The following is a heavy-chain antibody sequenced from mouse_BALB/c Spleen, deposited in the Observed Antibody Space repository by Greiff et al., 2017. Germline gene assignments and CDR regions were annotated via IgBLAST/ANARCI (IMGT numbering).Heavy chain of an antibody. J-gene: IGHJ4*01. Sequence: VHLVESGPGLVQPSQSLSITCTVSGFSLTSYGVHWVRQSPGKGLEWLGVIWSGGSTDYNAAFISRLSISKDNSKSQVFFKMNSLQANDTAIYYCASWDGYAMDYWGQGTSVTVSS. D-gene: IGHD4-1*01. CDR1: GFSLTSYG. CDR2: IWSGGST. CDR3: ASWDGYAMDY. V-gene: IGHV2-2*02.